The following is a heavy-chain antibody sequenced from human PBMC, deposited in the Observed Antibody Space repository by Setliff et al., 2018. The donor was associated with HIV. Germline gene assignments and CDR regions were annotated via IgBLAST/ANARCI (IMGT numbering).Heavy chain of an antibody. Sequence: GASVKVSCKASGGTFSASGFSWVRQAPGQGLEWMGGIIPAFGTADYAQKFQGRVTITADASTSTAYMELISLRSEDTAVYYCARVPSRYCSPTTCPFFFDYWGQGTLVTVSS. D-gene: IGHD2-15*01. J-gene: IGHJ4*02. CDR1: GGTFSASG. CDR3: ARVPSRYCSPTTCPFFFDY. V-gene: IGHV1-69*13. CDR2: IIPAFGTA.